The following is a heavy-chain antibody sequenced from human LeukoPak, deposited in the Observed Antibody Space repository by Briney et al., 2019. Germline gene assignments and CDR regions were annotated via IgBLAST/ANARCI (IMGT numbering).Heavy chain of an antibody. Sequence: SETLSLICTVSGGSISSYYWSWIRQPPGKGLEWIGRISYSGSTNYNPSLKSRVTISVDTSKNQFSLKLSSVTAADTAVYYCARSSSAHYYDSSGYLPSHFDYWGQGTLVTVSS. CDR3: ARSSSAHYYDSSGYLPSHFDY. D-gene: IGHD3-22*01. J-gene: IGHJ4*02. V-gene: IGHV4-59*01. CDR2: ISYSGST. CDR1: GGSISSYY.